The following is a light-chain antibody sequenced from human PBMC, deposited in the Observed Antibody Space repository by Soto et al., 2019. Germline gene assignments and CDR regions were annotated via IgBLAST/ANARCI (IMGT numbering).Light chain of an antibody. CDR3: QQYGNSPYT. CDR2: GAS. Sequence: EIVLTQSPGTLSLSPGERATLSCRASQSVSSSYLAWYQQKPGQAPRLLIYGASSRATGIPDRFSGSKSGTDFTLTISRLEAEDFAVYYCQQYGNSPYTFGQGTKLEIK. J-gene: IGKJ2*01. CDR1: QSVSSSY. V-gene: IGKV3-20*01.